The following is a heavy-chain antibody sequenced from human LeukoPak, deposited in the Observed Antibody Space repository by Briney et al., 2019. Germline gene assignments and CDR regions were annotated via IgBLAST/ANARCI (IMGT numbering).Heavy chain of an antibody. CDR2: ISPTGSTT. D-gene: IGHD6-6*01. CDR3: ARGPNSSWSGLDF. Sequence: PGGSLRLSCTASGFSFSGHWMHWARQLPGKGLVWVSRISPTGSTTSYAGSVKGRFTVSRDNAKNTLYLQVNNLRAEDTAVYYCARGPNSSWSGLDFWGQGTLLTVSS. V-gene: IGHV3-74*01. CDR1: GFSFSGHW. J-gene: IGHJ4*02.